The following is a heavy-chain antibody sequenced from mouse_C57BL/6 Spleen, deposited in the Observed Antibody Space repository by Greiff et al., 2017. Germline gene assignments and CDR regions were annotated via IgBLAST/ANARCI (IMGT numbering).Heavy chain of an antibody. V-gene: IGHV1-80*01. CDR1: GYAFSSYW. J-gene: IGHJ2*01. D-gene: IGHD1-1*01. CDR2: IYPGDGDT. Sequence: QVQLKQSGAELVKPGASVKISCKASGYAFSSYWMNWVKQRPGKGLEWIGQIYPGDGDTNYNGKFKGKATLTADKSSSTAYMQLSSLTSVDSAVYFCARSLFITTASNFDYWGQGTTLTVSS. CDR3: ARSLFITTASNFDY.